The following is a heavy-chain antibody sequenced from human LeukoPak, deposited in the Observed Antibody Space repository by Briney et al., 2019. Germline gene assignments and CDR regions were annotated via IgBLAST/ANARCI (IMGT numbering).Heavy chain of an antibody. D-gene: IGHD3-16*01. CDR1: GYIFTSYY. V-gene: IGHV1-46*03. CDR2: VYPSAGTS. Sequence: GASVKVFCKSSGYIFTSYYMQWVRQAPGQGREWLGVVYPSAGTSDPAQRFRARITLSDDTSTSTAYMELRSLKSEDTAIYFCVREYHGGYFDFWGQGTLVTVSS. CDR3: VREYHGGYFDF. J-gene: IGHJ4*02.